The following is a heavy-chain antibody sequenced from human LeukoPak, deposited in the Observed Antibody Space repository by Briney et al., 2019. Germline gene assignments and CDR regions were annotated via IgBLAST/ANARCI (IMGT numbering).Heavy chain of an antibody. V-gene: IGHV3-30*04. CDR2: ISYDGSNK. Sequence: GGSLRLSCAASGFTFSSYAMHWVRQASGKGLEWVAVISYDGSNKYYADSVKGRFTISRDNSKNTLYLQMNSLRAEDTAVYYCARESGGYYGSGSYLYYGMDVWGQGTTVTVSS. J-gene: IGHJ6*02. CDR1: GFTFSSYA. CDR3: ARESGGYYGSGSYLYYGMDV. D-gene: IGHD3-10*01.